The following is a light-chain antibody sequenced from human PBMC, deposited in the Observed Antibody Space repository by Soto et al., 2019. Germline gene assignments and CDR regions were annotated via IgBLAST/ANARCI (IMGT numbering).Light chain of an antibody. CDR1: SANIGAGYD. CDR2: GNT. J-gene: IGLJ2*01. Sequence: QPVLTPAPSVSRAPGPRVTISFTGSSANIGAGYDVHWYQQLPVSAPKLLIYGNTNRPSGVPDRFSGSKSGTSASLAITGLQAEDEADYYGLSFDSSLSVVFGGGTKLTVL. CDR3: LSFDSSLSVV. V-gene: IGLV1-40*01.